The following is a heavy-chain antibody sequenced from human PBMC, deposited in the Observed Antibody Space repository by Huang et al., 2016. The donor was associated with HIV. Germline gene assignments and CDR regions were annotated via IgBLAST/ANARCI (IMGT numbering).Heavy chain of an antibody. V-gene: IGHV4-30-4*08. J-gene: IGHJ6*03. CDR3: ARAAYINSSAYYYYMDV. CDR2: MFSTDAT. Sequence: QVQLQESGPGLVKPSQTLSLTCSVSGVAISGGGYYWSWLRQPPGRGLEVVGSMFSTDATYYKPSLKSRGSMSLNMSKNQFCLRLSSVTAADTAMYFCARAAYINSSAYYYYMDVWGRGTMVTVSS. D-gene: IGHD4-4*01. CDR1: GVAISGGGYY.